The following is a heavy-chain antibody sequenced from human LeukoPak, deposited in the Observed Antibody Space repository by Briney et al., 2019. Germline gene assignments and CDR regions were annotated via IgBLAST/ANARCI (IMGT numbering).Heavy chain of an antibody. V-gene: IGHV3-30*02. CDR2: IRYDGSNK. CDR3: ARVEDYDILTGFDY. D-gene: IGHD3-9*01. J-gene: IGHJ4*02. CDR1: GFTFSSYG. Sequence: GGSLRLSCAASGFTFSSYGMHWVRQAPGKGLEWVAFIRYDGSNKYYADSVKGRFTISRDNAKNSLYLQMNSLRAEDTAVYYCARVEDYDILTGFDYWGQGTLVTVSS.